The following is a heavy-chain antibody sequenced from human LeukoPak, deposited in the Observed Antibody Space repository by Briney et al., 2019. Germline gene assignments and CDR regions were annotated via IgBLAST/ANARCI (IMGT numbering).Heavy chain of an antibody. CDR3: ARIIVVAGRYFDL. D-gene: IGHD3-22*01. Sequence: GSLRLSCAASGFTFSSYAMSWVRQAPGEGLQWVSAISGSGGSTYSADSVKGRFTISRDNSRNTLSLQMNSLRAEDTAIYYCARIIVVAGRYFDLWGRGTLVTVSS. CDR2: ISGSGGST. V-gene: IGHV3-23*01. J-gene: IGHJ2*01. CDR1: GFTFSSYA.